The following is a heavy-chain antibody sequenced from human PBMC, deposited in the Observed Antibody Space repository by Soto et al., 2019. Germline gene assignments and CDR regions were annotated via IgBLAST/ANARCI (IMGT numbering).Heavy chain of an antibody. CDR2: INHSGTT. V-gene: IGHV4-34*01. CDR1: GGSFSGHY. J-gene: IGHJ5*02. CDR3: ARGRGFDP. Sequence: SETLSLTCAVYGGSFSGHYWNWIRQPPGKGLEWIGEINHSGTTNYNASLKSRVTISLDTSKNELLLKLSSVTAADTAVYYCARGRGFDPWGQGTLVTVYS.